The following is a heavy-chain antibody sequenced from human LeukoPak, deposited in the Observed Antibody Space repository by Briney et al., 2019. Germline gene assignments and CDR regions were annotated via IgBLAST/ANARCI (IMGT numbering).Heavy chain of an antibody. J-gene: IGHJ6*02. V-gene: IGHV3-30*18. CDR3: AKNKDYDILTGYYKNYYYYGMDV. CDR2: ISYDGSNK. CDR1: GFTFSSYG. Sequence: QTGGSLRLSCAASGFTFSSYGMHWVRQAPGKGLEWAAVISYDGSNKYYADSVKGRFTISRDNSKNTLYLQMNSLRAEDTAVYYCAKNKDYDILTGYYKNYYYYGMDVWGQGTTVTVSS. D-gene: IGHD3-9*01.